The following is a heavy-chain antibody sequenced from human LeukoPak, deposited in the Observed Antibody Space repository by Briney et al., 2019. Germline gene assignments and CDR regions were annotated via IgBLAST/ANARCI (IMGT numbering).Heavy chain of an antibody. CDR2: ISSSSSYI. Sequence: GGSLRLSCAASGFTFGSYSMNWVRQAPGKGLEWVSSISSSSSYIYYADSVKGRFTISRDNAKNSLYLQMNSLRAEDTAVYYCARAELRSYGMDVWGQGTTVTVSS. J-gene: IGHJ6*02. CDR3: ARAELRSYGMDV. D-gene: IGHD1-7*01. V-gene: IGHV3-21*01. CDR1: GFTFGSYS.